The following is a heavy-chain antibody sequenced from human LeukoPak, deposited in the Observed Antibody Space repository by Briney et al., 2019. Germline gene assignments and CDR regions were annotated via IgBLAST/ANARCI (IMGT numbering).Heavy chain of an antibody. CDR2: ISGSGGST. V-gene: IGHV3-23*01. CDR1: GFTFSSYA. D-gene: IGHD3-22*01. Sequence: PGGSLRLSCAASGFTFSSYAMNWVRQAPGKVLEWVSSISGSGGSTYYADSVKGRFTISRDNSKNTLYLQMNSLRAEDTAVYYCAKGREYYFDTSGFFLSPIDFWGQGTLVTVSS. J-gene: IGHJ4*02. CDR3: AKGREYYFDTSGFFLSPIDF.